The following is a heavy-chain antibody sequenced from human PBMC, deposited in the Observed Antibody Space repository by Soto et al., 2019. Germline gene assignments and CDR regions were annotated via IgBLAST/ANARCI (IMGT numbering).Heavy chain of an antibody. Sequence: GGSLRLSCAASGFTFSSYGMHWVRQAPGKGLEWVAVIWYDGGNKYYADSVKGRFTISRDNSKNTLYLQMNSLRAEDTAVYYCASEGYYYDSSGEPSTGMDVWGQGTTVTVSS. CDR2: IWYDGGNK. CDR1: GFTFSSYG. J-gene: IGHJ6*02. CDR3: ASEGYYYDSSGEPSTGMDV. V-gene: IGHV3-33*01. D-gene: IGHD3-22*01.